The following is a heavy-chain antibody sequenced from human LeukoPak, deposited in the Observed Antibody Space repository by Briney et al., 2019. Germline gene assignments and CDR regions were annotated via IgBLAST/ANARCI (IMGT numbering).Heavy chain of an antibody. CDR1: GYTFTGYY. CDR3: ARVGTYCSSTSCYTYYFDY. D-gene: IGHD2-2*02. J-gene: IGHJ4*02. Sequence: GASVKVSCKASGYTFTGYYMHWVRQAPGQGLEWMGWINPNSGGTNYAQKFQGRVTMTRDTSISTAYMELSRLRSDDTAVYYCARVGTYCSSTSCYTYYFDYWGQGTLVTVSS. V-gene: IGHV1-2*02. CDR2: INPNSGGT.